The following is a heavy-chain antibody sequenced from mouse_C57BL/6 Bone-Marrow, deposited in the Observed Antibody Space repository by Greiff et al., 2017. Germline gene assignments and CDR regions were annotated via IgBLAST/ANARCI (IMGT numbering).Heavy chain of an antibody. CDR2: IYPGDGDT. CDR3: ARPDYYGGFAY. D-gene: IGHD1-1*01. J-gene: IGHJ3*01. CDR1: GYAFSSSW. Sequence: QVQLQQSGPELVKPGASVKISCKASGYAFSSSWMNWVKQRPGKGLEWIGRIYPGDGDTNYNGKFKGKATLTAAKSSSTAYMQLSSLTSEDSSVYFCARPDYYGGFAYWGQGTLVTVSA. V-gene: IGHV1-82*01.